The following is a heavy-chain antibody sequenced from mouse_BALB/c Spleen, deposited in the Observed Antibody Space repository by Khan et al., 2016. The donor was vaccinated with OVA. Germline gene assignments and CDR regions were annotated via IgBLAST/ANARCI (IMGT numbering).Heavy chain of an antibody. Sequence: QVQLKESGAELVRPGSSMKISCKASGYAFSNYWMNWVRQGPGKGLEWIGQIYPGDGNTNYHGKFKEKATLTADKHSSTAYMQLSSLTSEDPAIYYWARSCYDFFCYWGQGTLVTVAA. V-gene: IGHV1-80*01. D-gene: IGHD2-12*01. J-gene: IGHJ3*01. CDR2: IYPGDGNT. CDR1: GYAFSNYW. CDR3: ARSCYDFFCY.